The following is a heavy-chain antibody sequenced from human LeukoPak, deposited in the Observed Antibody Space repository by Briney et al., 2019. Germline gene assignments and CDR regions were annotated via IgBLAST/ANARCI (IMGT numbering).Heavy chain of an antibody. CDR2: IWYDGSNK. J-gene: IGHJ4*02. CDR3: ARDLQYDSSGYYYRSFDY. Sequence: GGSLRLSCAASGFTFSSYGMHWVRQAPGKGLEWVAVIWYDGSNKYYADSVKGRFTISRDNAKNSLYLQMNSLRAEDTAVYYCARDLQYDSSGYYYRSFDYWGQGTLVTVSS. V-gene: IGHV3-33*01. D-gene: IGHD3-22*01. CDR1: GFTFSSYG.